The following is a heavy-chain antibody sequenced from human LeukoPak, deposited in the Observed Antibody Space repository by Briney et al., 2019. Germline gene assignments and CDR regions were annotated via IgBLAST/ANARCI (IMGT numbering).Heavy chain of an antibody. CDR1: GYSISSGYY. CDR3: ARNYWNDALYNWFDP. CDR2: IYHSGST. D-gene: IGHD1-1*01. V-gene: IGHV4-38-2*01. J-gene: IGHJ5*02. Sequence: PSETLSLTCAVSGYSISSGYYWGWIRQPPEKGLEWIGSIYHSGSTYYNPSLKSRVTISVDTSKNQFSLKLSSVTAADTAVYYYARNYWNDALYNWFDPWGQGTLFTVSS.